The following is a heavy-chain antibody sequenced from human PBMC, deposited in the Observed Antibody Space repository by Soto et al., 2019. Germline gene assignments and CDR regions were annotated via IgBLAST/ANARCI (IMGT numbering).Heavy chain of an antibody. CDR1: GGTFSSYA. J-gene: IGHJ4*02. V-gene: IGHV1-69*06. CDR2: IIPIFGTA. Sequence: GASVKVSCKASGGTFSSYAISWVRQAPGQGLEWMGGIIPIFGTANYAQKFQGRVTITADKSTSTAYMELSSLRSEDTAVYYCARNYYDSSGRLYYFDYWGPGTLVTVSS. D-gene: IGHD3-22*01. CDR3: ARNYYDSSGRLYYFDY.